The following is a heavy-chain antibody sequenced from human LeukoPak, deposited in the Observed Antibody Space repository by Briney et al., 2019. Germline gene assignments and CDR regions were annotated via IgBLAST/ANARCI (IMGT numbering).Heavy chain of an antibody. CDR3: ARWGASPNDF. CDR1: VYIFINHR. V-gene: IGHV1-18*01. J-gene: IGHJ4*02. Sequence: GASVNVSLKCSVYIFINHRIAWVRQTPAQGLQYMGWISAYNGRTDYAQNLQGRVTMTTDTATTTGYMELRSLTPGDTAVYFCARWGASPNDFWGQGTLVTISS. CDR2: ISAYNGRT. D-gene: IGHD3-16*01.